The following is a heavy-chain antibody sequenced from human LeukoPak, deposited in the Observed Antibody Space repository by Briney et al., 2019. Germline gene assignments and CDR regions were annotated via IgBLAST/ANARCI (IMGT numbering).Heavy chain of an antibody. CDR1: GITFGNNW. V-gene: IGHV3-23*01. CDR2: VTGSGGSS. Sequence: PGGSLRLSCAASGITFGNNWMHWVRQGPGKGLEWVSAVTGSGGSSYYADSVNGRFTMSRDNSKNTVDLQMNSLRVEDTAVYYCAKAASLTGYYFDNWGQGTLVIVSS. D-gene: IGHD3-9*01. J-gene: IGHJ4*02. CDR3: AKAASLTGYYFDN.